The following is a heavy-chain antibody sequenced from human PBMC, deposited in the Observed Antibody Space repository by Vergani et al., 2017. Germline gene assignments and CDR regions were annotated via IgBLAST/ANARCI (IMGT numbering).Heavy chain of an antibody. CDR1: GGSISSGGYY. CDR3: GRVDPTSGGTYYYYGMDV. D-gene: IGHD2-15*01. V-gene: IGHV4-31*03. Sequence: QVQLQESGPGLVKPSQTLSLTCTVSGGSISSGGYYWSWIRQHPGKGLEWIGYTYYSGSTYYNPSLKSRFTISVDTSKNQLSLKLSSVTAADTAVYYCGRVDPTSGGTYYYYGMDVWGQGTTVTVSS. J-gene: IGHJ6*02. CDR2: TYYSGST.